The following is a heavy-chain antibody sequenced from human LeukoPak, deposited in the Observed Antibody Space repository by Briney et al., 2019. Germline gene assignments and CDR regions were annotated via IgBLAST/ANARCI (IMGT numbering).Heavy chain of an antibody. J-gene: IGHJ4*02. V-gene: IGHV3-64*01. Sequence: GGSLRLSCAASGFGFSSYAMHWVRQAPGKGLEYVSAISINGDTTYYANSVKGRFIISRDNSKNTLYLQMGSLRAEDMAIYYCARVLRDSSGYYDYWGQGTLVTVSS. D-gene: IGHD3-22*01. CDR3: ARVLRDSSGYYDY. CDR1: GFGFSSYA. CDR2: ISINGDTT.